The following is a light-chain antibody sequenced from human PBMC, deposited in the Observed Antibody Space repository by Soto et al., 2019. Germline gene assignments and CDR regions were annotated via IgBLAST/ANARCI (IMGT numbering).Light chain of an antibody. CDR2: DAS. J-gene: IGKJ4*01. Sequence: EIVLTQSPATLSLSPGERATLSCRASQSVSIYLAWYQQKPGQAPRLLIYDASNRASGIPARFSGSGSGTDFTLTISSLEPEDFAVYYCQQRSNWLVTFGGGTKVEIK. CDR3: QQRSNWLVT. CDR1: QSVSIY. V-gene: IGKV3-11*01.